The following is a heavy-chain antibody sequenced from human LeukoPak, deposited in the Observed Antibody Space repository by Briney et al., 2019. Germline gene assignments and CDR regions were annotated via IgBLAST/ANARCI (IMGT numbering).Heavy chain of an antibody. D-gene: IGHD4-17*01. CDR1: GGSFSAYY. Sequence: SETLSLTCAVYGGSFSAYYWSWIRQPPGRGLEWIGEINHSRSTNYNPYLKSRVTISVDTSKNQFSLKLSSVTAADTAVYYCARDDYGDYGGKNWFDSWGQGTLVTVSS. CDR3: ARDDYGDYGGKNWFDS. CDR2: INHSRST. V-gene: IGHV4-34*01. J-gene: IGHJ5*01.